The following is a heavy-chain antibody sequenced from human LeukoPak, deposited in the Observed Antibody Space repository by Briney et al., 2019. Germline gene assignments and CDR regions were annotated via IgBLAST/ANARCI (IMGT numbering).Heavy chain of an antibody. Sequence: PGGSLRLSCAASGFTFSSYAMSWVRQAPGKGLEWVSAISGSGGSTYYADSVKGRFTISRDNSKNTLYLQMNSLKAEDTALCYCAKTGPGSGWARYYFDYWGQGTLVTVSS. CDR3: AKTGPGSGWARYYFDY. CDR2: ISGSGGST. V-gene: IGHV3-23*01. D-gene: IGHD6-19*01. CDR1: GFTFSSYA. J-gene: IGHJ4*02.